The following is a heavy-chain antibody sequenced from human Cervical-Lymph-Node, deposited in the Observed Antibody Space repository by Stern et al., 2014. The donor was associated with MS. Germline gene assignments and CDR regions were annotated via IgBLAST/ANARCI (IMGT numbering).Heavy chain of an antibody. CDR1: GGTFSTYP. Sequence: QLVQSGAEVKKPGSSVKVSCKASGGTFSTYPISWVRQAPGQGLEWMGGIIPIFGSSNYAQKFHGRVTISADESTRTAYMELSSLRSEDSAVYYCASLAVAAIQPNNWGQGTQVTVSS. CDR2: IIPIFGSS. J-gene: IGHJ4*02. D-gene: IGHD6-19*01. V-gene: IGHV1-69*01. CDR3: ASLAVAAIQPNN.